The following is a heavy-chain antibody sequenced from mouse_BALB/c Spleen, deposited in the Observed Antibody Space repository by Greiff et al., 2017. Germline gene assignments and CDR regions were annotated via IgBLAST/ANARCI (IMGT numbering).Heavy chain of an antibody. V-gene: IGHV7-3*02. CDR3: ARDDEGNYYFDY. D-gene: IGHD2-1*01. CDR2: IRNKANGYTT. J-gene: IGHJ2*01. CDR1: GFTFTDYY. Sequence: EVKLMESGGGLVQPGGSLRLSCATSGFTFTDYYMSWVRQPPGKALEWLGFIRNKANGYTTEYSASVKGRFTISRDNSQSILYLQMNTLRAEDSATYYCARDDEGNYYFDYWGQGTTLTVSS.